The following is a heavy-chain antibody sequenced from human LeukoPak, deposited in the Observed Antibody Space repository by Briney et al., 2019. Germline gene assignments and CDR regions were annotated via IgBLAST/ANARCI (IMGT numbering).Heavy chain of an antibody. CDR2: IYPKSGGT. CDR1: GYTFTDYY. CDR3: ARDRTSQTFDP. D-gene: IGHD6-6*01. Sequence: ASVKVSCKASGYTFTDYYMHWVRQAPGQGLEWVGWIYPKSGGTNYAQRFQGRVTMTRDTSISAAYMELNSLSSDDTAVYYCARDRTSQTFDPWGQGTLVTVSS. V-gene: IGHV1-2*02. J-gene: IGHJ5*02.